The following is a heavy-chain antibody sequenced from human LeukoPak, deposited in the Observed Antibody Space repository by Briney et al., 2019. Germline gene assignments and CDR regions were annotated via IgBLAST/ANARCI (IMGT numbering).Heavy chain of an antibody. J-gene: IGHJ6*02. CDR3: ARDQQQLAPYYYYGMDV. D-gene: IGHD6-13*01. CDR1: GFTFSSYS. V-gene: IGHV3-48*02. Sequence: GGSLRLSCAASGFTFSSYSMNWVRQAPGKGLEWVSYISSSSSTIYYADSVKGRFTISRDNAKNSLYLQMNSLRDEDTAVYYCARDQQQLAPYYYYGMDVWGQGTTATVSS. CDR2: ISSSSSTI.